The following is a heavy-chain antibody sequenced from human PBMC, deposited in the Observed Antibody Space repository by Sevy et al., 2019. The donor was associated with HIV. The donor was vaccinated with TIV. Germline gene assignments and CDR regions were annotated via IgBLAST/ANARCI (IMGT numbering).Heavy chain of an antibody. CDR1: GFNFSTYT. D-gene: IGHD1-1*01. Sequence: GGSLRLSCAASGFNFSTYTMHWVRQAPGKGLEWVAFISCGVIKKYYGASVRGRFAISRDNSKNSLSLQMNSLRIEDTAVYYCARDGRRDAALPDYWGQGTLVTVSS. V-gene: IGHV3-30*09. CDR2: ISCGVIKK. J-gene: IGHJ4*02. CDR3: ARDGRRDAALPDY.